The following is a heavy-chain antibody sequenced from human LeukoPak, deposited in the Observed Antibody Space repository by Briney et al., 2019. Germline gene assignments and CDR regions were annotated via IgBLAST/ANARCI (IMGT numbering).Heavy chain of an antibody. Sequence: PSETLSLTCTVSGGSISSSSYYWGWIRQPPGKGLEWIGSIYYSGSTYYNPSFKSRVTISVDTSKNQFSLKLSSVTAADTAVYYCARHGRWELRYYFDYWGQGTLVTVSS. CDR2: IYYSGST. J-gene: IGHJ4*02. CDR1: GGSISSSSYY. D-gene: IGHD1-26*01. CDR3: ARHGRWELRYYFDY. V-gene: IGHV4-39*01.